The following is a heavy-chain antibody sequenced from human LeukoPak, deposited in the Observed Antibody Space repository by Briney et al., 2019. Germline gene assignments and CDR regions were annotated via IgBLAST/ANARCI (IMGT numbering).Heavy chain of an antibody. CDR2: INHSGST. J-gene: IGHJ4*02. V-gene: IGHV4-34*01. CDR3: ARGNPTVTTYYFDY. D-gene: IGHD4-17*01. Sequence: PSETLSLTCTVSGGSISSYYWSWIRQPPGKGLEWIGEINHSGSTNYNPSLKSRVTISVDTSKNQFSLKLSSVTAADTAVYYCARGNPTVTTYYFDYWGQGTLVTVSS. CDR1: GGSISSYY.